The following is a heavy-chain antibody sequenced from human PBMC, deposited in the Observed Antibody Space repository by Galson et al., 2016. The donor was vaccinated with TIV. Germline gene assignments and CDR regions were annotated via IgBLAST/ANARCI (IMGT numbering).Heavy chain of an antibody. J-gene: IGHJ4*01. Sequence: SLRLSCAVSGFIFDDFAMHWVRRVPGKGLEWVSLISWDGGSTYYADSVKGRFTISRDNSKDSLYLQMNSLRPDDSGSYYCAKDRGGGTSWYFEYWGQGTLVTVTS. CDR2: ISWDGGST. V-gene: IGHV3-43D*03. D-gene: IGHD6-13*01. CDR1: GFIFDDFA. CDR3: AKDRGGGTSWYFEY.